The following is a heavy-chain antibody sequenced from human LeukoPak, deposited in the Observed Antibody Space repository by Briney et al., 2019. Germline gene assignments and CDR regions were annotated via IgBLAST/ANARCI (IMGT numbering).Heavy chain of an antibody. D-gene: IGHD4-17*01. J-gene: IGHJ5*02. CDR3: ARDTDTTSHYGRFDP. Sequence: GGSLRLSCAASGFTFSSYAMHWVRQAPGKGLEWVAVISYDGSNKYYADSVKGRFTVSRDNSENTVYLQISGLRAEDTAVYYCARDTDTTSHYGRFDPWGQGTLVTVSS. V-gene: IGHV3-30-3*01. CDR2: ISYDGSNK. CDR1: GFTFSSYA.